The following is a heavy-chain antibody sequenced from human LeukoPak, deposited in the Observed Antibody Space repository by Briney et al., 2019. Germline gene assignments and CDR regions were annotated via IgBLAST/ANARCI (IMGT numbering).Heavy chain of an antibody. D-gene: IGHD3-10*01. CDR3: ARDGFGDTMVRGVISDAFDI. V-gene: IGHV4-61*02. CDR1: GGSISSGSNY. CDR2: IYTSGST. J-gene: IGHJ3*02. Sequence: PSQTLSLTCTVSGGSISSGSNYWSWIRQPAGKGLEWIGRIYTSGSTNYNPSLKSRVTISVDTSKNQFSLKLSSVTAADTAVYYCARDGFGDTMVRGVISDAFDIWGQGTMVTVSS.